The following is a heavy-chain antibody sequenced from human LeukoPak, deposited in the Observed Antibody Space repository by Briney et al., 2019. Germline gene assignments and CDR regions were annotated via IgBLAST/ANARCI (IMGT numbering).Heavy chain of an antibody. CDR3: AREDIWNDPDSYYYYGMDV. Sequence: ASVKVSCKASGYTFTSYYMHWVRQAPGQGLEWMGIINPSGGSTSYAQKFQGRVTMTRDTSTSTVYMELSSLRSEDTAVYYCAREDIWNDPDSYYYYGMDVWGQGTTVTVSS. D-gene: IGHD1-20*01. CDR2: INPSGGST. J-gene: IGHJ6*02. V-gene: IGHV1-46*01. CDR1: GYTFTSYY.